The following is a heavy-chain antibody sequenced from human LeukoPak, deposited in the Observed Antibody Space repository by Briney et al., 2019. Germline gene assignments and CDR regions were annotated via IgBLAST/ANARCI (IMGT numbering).Heavy chain of an antibody. D-gene: IGHD3-22*01. J-gene: IGHJ4*02. CDR1: GGSVNDYY. CDR2: IYHSGTT. CDR3: ARDNRRGYDSSGYDY. Sequence: SETLSLTCAVSGGSVNDYYWSWIRQPPGKGLEWIGYIYHSGTTNFSPSLRSRVAVSVDTSKNQFSLRLSPVTAADTAVYYCARDNRRGYDSSGYDYWGQGTLVTVSS. V-gene: IGHV4-59*02.